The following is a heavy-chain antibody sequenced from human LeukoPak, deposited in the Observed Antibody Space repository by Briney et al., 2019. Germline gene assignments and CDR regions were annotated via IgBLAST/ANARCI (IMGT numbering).Heavy chain of an antibody. D-gene: IGHD3-3*01. CDR1: RFTFSIYY. Sequence: GGSLRLSCAASRFTFSIYYMNWIRQAPGKGLEWVSYISSSGSIIYYADSVKGRFTISRDNAKNSLYLQMNSLRAEDTAVYYCARSARSEDNDFWSGYFANWGQGTLVTVSS. CDR2: ISSSGSII. J-gene: IGHJ4*02. CDR3: ARSARSEDNDFWSGYFAN. V-gene: IGHV3-11*04.